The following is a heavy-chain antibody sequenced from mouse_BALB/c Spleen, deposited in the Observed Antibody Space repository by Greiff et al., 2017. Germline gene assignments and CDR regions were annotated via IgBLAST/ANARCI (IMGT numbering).Heavy chain of an antibody. J-gene: IGHJ3*01. V-gene: IGHV5-17*02. D-gene: IGHD1-3*01. CDR3: AREGSGFAY. CDR1: GFTFSSFG. Sequence: DVMLVESGGGLVQPGGSRKLSCAASGFTFSSFGMHWVRQAPEKGLEWVAYISSGSSTIYYADTVKGRFTISRDNPKNTLFLQMTSLRSEDTAMYYCAREGSGFAYWGQGTLVTVSA. CDR2: ISSGSSTI.